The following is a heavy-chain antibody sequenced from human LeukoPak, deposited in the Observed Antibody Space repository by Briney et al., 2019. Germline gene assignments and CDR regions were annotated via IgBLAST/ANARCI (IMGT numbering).Heavy chain of an antibody. J-gene: IGHJ6*03. CDR3: ARAAHYYYYLDV. Sequence: ASVKVSCKASGYTFIGYYMHWVRQAPGQGLEWMGWINPNSGGTNYAQKFQGRVTMTRDTSISTAYMELSRLKSDDTAVYYCARAAHYYYYLDVWGKGTTVTVS. CDR2: INPNSGGT. V-gene: IGHV1-2*02. CDR1: GYTFIGYY.